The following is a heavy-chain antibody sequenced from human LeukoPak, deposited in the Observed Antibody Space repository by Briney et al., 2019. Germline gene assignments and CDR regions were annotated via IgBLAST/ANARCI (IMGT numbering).Heavy chain of an antibody. V-gene: IGHV4-39*01. J-gene: IGHJ4*02. D-gene: IGHD5-18*01. Sequence: PSETLSLTCTVSGGSISSSSYYWGWIRQPPGKGLEWIGSIYYTGSAYYNPSRKSRVTMSVDTSKNQFSLRLSSVTAADTAVYSCARHPERYSYFDYWGQGTLVTVSS. CDR1: GGSISSSSYY. CDR2: IYYTGSA. CDR3: ARHPERYSYFDY.